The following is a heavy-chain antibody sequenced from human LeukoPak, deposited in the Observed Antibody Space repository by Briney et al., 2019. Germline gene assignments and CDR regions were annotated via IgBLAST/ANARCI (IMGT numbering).Heavy chain of an antibody. CDR1: VYTFISYA. D-gene: IGHD6-19*01. CDR3: ARTIAVAGYMDV. V-gene: IGHV7-4-1*02. J-gene: IGHJ6*03. CDR2: INANTGNP. Sequence: ASVNVSCRAFVYTFISYAMNWVRQAPGQGLEWMGWINANTGNPTYAQGFTGRFVFSLDTSVSTAYLQISSLKAEDTAVYYCARTIAVAGYMDVWGKGTTVTVSS.